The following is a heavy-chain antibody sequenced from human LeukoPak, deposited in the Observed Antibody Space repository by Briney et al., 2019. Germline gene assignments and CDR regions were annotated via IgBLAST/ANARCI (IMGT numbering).Heavy chain of an antibody. CDR3: TRGGYGLDV. CDR2: IESKTDGGTT. J-gene: IGHJ6*02. D-gene: IGHD2-15*01. CDR1: GFTVSSSY. V-gene: IGHV3-15*04. Sequence: KPGGSLRLSCAASGFTVSSSYMNWVRQAPGKGLEWVGRIESKTDGGTTDYAAPVKGRFTISRDDSRNTLFLQMNSLKTEDTAVYYCTRGGYGLDVWGQGTTVTVSS.